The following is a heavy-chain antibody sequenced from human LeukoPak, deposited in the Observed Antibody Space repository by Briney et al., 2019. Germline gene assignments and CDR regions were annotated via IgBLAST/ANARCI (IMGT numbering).Heavy chain of an antibody. J-gene: IGHJ6*03. CDR1: GESFSDYY. Sequence: SETLSLTCAVYGESFSDYYWSWIRQPPGKGLEWMGEINHSGSTNYSPSLKSRVTISVNTSKNQFSLKVRSVTAADTAVYFCARGRITMIRGVTIRKGPPEDNYYMDVWGKGTAVTVSS. D-gene: IGHD3-10*01. CDR2: INHSGST. V-gene: IGHV4-34*01. CDR3: ARGRITMIRGVTIRKGPPEDNYYMDV.